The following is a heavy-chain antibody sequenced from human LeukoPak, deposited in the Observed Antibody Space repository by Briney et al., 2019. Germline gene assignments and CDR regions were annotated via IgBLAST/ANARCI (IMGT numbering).Heavy chain of an antibody. CDR2: ISGSGGST. D-gene: IGHD2-15*01. CDR1: GFTFSSYA. J-gene: IGHJ4*02. CDR3: AKQLGYCSDGSCYFPY. Sequence: GGSLRLSCAASGFTFSSYAMSWVRQAPGKGLEWVSVISGSGGSTCYADSVKGRFTISRDNSKSTLCLQMNSLRAEDTAVYYCAKQLGYCSDGSCYFPYWGQGTLVTVSS. V-gene: IGHV3-23*01.